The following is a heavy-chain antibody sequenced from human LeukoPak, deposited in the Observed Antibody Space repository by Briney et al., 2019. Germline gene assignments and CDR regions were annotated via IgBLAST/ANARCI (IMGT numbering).Heavy chain of an antibody. Sequence: GGSLGLSCAASGFTFSSYSMNWVRQTPGKGLEWVSSISSSSSYIYYADSVKGRFTISRDNAKNSLYLQMNSLRAEDTAVYYCAREWGMATIDYWGQGTLVTVSS. CDR1: GFTFSSYS. D-gene: IGHD5-24*01. V-gene: IGHV3-21*01. J-gene: IGHJ4*02. CDR3: AREWGMATIDY. CDR2: ISSSSSYI.